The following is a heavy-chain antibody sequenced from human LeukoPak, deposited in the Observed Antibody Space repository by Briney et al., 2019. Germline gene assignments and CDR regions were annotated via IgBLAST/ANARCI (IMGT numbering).Heavy chain of an antibody. CDR2: INQDGSEK. J-gene: IGHJ3*02. V-gene: IGHV3-7*02. Sequence: QPGGSLRLSCAASGFTFNTYCMNWVRQAPGKGLEWVANINQDGSEKYYVDSVKGRFTISRDNAKNSLYLQMNSLRAEDTAVYYCARGYCSGGSCYLNAFDIWGQGTMVTVSS. CDR1: GFTFNTYC. D-gene: IGHD2-15*01. CDR3: ARGYCSGGSCYLNAFDI.